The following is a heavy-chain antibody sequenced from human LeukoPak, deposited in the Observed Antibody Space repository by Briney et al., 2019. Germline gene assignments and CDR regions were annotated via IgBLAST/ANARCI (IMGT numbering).Heavy chain of an antibody. Sequence: ASVKVSCKASGYTFTSYDINWLRQATGQGPEWMGWSNTDTGNPTYAQGFTGRFVFSVDTSVTTAYLQISSLKADDTAVYYCARGYDTTGYFSYWGQGTLVTVSS. CDR2: SNTDTGNP. CDR1: GYTFTSYD. V-gene: IGHV7-4-1*02. D-gene: IGHD3-22*01. J-gene: IGHJ4*02. CDR3: ARGYDTTGYFSY.